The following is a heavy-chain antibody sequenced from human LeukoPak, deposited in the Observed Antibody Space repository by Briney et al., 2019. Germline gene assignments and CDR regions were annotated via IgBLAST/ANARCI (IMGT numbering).Heavy chain of an antibody. V-gene: IGHV3-21*01. J-gene: IGHJ6*02. CDR3: TRDFYCSGGSCYSYGMDV. CDR2: ISSSSRYI. D-gene: IGHD2-15*01. Sequence: KPGGSLRLSCAAAEFTFISYSMNWVRQAPGKWLEWVSSISSSSRYIYYADSVKGRFTISRDNAKNSLYLQMNSLRAQDTAIYYCTRDFYCSGGSCYSYGMDVWGQGTTVTVSS. CDR1: EFTFISYS.